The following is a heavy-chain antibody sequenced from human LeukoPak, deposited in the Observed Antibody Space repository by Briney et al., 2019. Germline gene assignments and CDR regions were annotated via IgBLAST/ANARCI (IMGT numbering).Heavy chain of an antibody. CDR3: AREPSRTTDSGWHD. CDR1: GFSFSSYW. CDR2: INTDGTTT. Sequence: PGGSLRLSCAASGFSFSSYWMLWVRQAPGKGLVWVSRINTDGTTTNYADSVKGRFTISRDNVKNTLYLQMNSLRAEDTAVYYCAREPSRTTDSGWHDWGQGTLVTVSS. V-gene: IGHV3-74*01. J-gene: IGHJ4*02. D-gene: IGHD6-19*01.